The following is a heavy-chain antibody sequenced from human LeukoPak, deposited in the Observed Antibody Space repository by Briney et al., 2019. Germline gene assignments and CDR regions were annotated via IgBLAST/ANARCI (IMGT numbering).Heavy chain of an antibody. CDR3: AKDRPYSDYYYYGMDV. CDR1: GFTFSSYA. Sequence: GGSLRLSCAASGFTFSSYAMSWVRQAPGKGLEWVSAISGSGGSTYYADSVKGRFTISRDNSKNTLYLQMNSLRAEDTAVYYCAKDRPYSDYYYYGMDVWGQGTTVTASS. J-gene: IGHJ6*02. V-gene: IGHV3-23*01. CDR2: ISGSGGST. D-gene: IGHD4-11*01.